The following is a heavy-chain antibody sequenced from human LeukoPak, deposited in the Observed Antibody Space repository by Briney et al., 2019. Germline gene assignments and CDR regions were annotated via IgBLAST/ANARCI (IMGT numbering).Heavy chain of an antibody. CDR1: GFTFSSYA. V-gene: IGHV3-23*01. CDR3: AKTDAQGSYYYYYYTDV. Sequence: PGGSLRLSCAASGFTFSSYAMSWVRQAPGKGLEWVSAISGSGGSTYYADSVKGRFTISRDNSKNTLYLQMNSLRAEDTAVYYCAKTDAQGSYYYYYYTDVWGKGTTVTVSS. J-gene: IGHJ6*03. CDR2: ISGSGGST. D-gene: IGHD2-2*01.